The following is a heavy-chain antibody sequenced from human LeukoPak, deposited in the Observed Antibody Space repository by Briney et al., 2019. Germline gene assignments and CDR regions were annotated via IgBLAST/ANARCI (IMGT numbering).Heavy chain of an antibody. V-gene: IGHV1-8*01. Sequence: ASVKVSCKASGYTFTSYDINWVRQATGQGLECMGWMNPNSGNTGYAQKFQGRVTMTRNTSISTAYMELSSLRSEDTAVYYCARSHCTNGVCLDFWGQGTLVTVSS. CDR3: ARSHCTNGVCLDF. J-gene: IGHJ4*02. CDR2: MNPNSGNT. D-gene: IGHD2-8*01. CDR1: GYTFTSYD.